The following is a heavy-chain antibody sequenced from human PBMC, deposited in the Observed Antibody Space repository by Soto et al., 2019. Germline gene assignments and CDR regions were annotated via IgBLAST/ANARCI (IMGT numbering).Heavy chain of an antibody. J-gene: IGHJ4*02. V-gene: IGHV4-30-2*02. CDR2: IYHSGST. CDR3: AGNVRDGYKNY. CDR1: GGSISSGGYS. D-gene: IGHD5-12*01. Sequence: SETLSLTCAVSGGSISSGGYSWSWIRQPPGKGLEWIGYIYHSGSTYYNPSLKSRVTISVDRSKNQFSLKLSSVTAADTAVYYCAGNVRDGYKNYWGQGTLVTVSS.